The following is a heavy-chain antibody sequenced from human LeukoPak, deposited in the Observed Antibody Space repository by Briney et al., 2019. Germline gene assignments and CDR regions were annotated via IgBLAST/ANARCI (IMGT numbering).Heavy chain of an antibody. J-gene: IGHJ4*02. D-gene: IGHD2-8*01. V-gene: IGHV3-9*01. CDR1: GFTFSYYW. CDR2: INWDSGYI. Sequence: GGSLRLSCAASGFTFSYYWMHWVRQAPGKGPEWVSSINWDSGYIEYVDSVRGRFTISRDNAKNSLYLQMNSLKAGDTALYYCAREGSVCSNGICRYFDFWSQGTLVTVSS. CDR3: AREGSVCSNGICRYFDF.